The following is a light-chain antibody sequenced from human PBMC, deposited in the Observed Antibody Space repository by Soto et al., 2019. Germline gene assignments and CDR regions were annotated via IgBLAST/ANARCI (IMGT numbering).Light chain of an antibody. CDR1: QAFGNL. V-gene: IGKV1-12*01. CDR3: EEADTFTLT. J-gene: IGKJ4*01. Sequence: DIQMTQSPSSVSASVGDRVIITCRASQAFGNLLAWYQQKRGKAPKLLIYGISTLQGGVPSTFSGSESGTDFTFTITSVQPVYWATDDYEEADTFTLTSGSGTEVDSK. CDR2: GIS.